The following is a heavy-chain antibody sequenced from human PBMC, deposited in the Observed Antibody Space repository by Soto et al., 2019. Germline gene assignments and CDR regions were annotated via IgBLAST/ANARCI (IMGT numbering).Heavy chain of an antibody. CDR1: GYTFTSYG. CDR2: ISAYNGNT. J-gene: IGHJ6*02. CDR3: ARDSGSYFYYYYGMDV. D-gene: IGHD1-26*01. V-gene: IGHV1-18*01. Sequence: ASVKVSCKASGYTFTSYGISWVRQAPGQGLEWMGWISAYNGNTNYAQKLQGRVTMTTDTSTSTAYMELRSLRSDDTAVYYCARDSGSYFYYYYGMDVWGQGTTVTVSS.